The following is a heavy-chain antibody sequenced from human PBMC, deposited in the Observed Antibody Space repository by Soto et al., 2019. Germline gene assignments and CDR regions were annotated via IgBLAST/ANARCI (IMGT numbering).Heavy chain of an antibody. D-gene: IGHD3-10*01. V-gene: IGHV3-66*01. CDR3: ARADMVRGVSY. CDR1: GFTVSNNY. Sequence: EVQLVESGGGLVQPGGSLRLSCAVSGFTVSNNYMSWVRQAPGKGLEWVSVIYSGGSKYYADSVKGRFTISSDNSKNTLYLQMNSLRAEDRAVYYCARADMVRGVSYWGQGTLVTVSS. J-gene: IGHJ4*02. CDR2: IYSGGSK.